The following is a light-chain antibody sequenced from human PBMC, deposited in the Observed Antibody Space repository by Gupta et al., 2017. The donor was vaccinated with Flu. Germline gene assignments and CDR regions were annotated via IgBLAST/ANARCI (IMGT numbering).Light chain of an antibody. CDR3: QQNYSNPPWT. J-gene: IGKJ1*01. Sequence: DIQMTQSPSSLSASVGDRVTITCRASQSISSYLNWYQQKPGKAPKLLIYAASSMQSAVPSKFSGSGCGREFTLTISSLQPEDFATYYCQQNYSNPPWTFGQGTKVEIK. CDR1: QSISSY. V-gene: IGKV1-39*01. CDR2: AAS.